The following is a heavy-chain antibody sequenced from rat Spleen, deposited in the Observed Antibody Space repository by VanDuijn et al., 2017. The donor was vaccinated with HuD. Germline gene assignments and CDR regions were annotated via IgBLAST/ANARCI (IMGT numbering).Heavy chain of an antibody. J-gene: IGHJ2*01. Sequence: QVQLKESGPGLVKPSLTLSLTCTVSGFSLSSYGVIWVRQPPGKGLEWMGVIWGNGNTNYNSALKSRLSISRDTSKSQVFLKMNSLQTEDIATYYCARGGNYPADYWGQGVMVTVSS. CDR3: ARGGNYPADY. V-gene: IGHV2-13*01. D-gene: IGHD1-4*01. CDR2: IWGNGNT. CDR1: GFSLSSYG.